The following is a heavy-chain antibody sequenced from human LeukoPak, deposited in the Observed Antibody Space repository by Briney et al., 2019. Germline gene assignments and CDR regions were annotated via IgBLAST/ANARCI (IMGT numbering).Heavy chain of an antibody. CDR3: AKDWAVVVVAARYFDY. CDR2: ISGSGGST. J-gene: IGHJ4*02. V-gene: IGHV3-23*01. D-gene: IGHD2-15*01. CDR1: GFTFSSYA. Sequence: GGSLRLSCAASGFTFSSYAMSWVRQAPGKGLGWVSAISGSGGSTYYADPVKGRFTISRDNSKNTLYLQMNSLRAEDTAVYYCAKDWAVVVVAARYFDYWGQGTLVTVSS.